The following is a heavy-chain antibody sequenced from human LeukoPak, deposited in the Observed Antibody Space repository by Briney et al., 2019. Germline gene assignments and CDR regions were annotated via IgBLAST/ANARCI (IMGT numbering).Heavy chain of an antibody. V-gene: IGHV4-59*01. CDR1: GGSISSYY. Sequence: SQTLSLTCTVSGGSISSYYWSWIRQPPGKGLEWIGYISYSGSTNFNPSLKSRVTISVDTSKNQFSLKLSSVTAADTAVYYCAREGTAGTNLNWFDPWGQGTLVTVSS. CDR2: ISYSGST. D-gene: IGHD1-1*01. J-gene: IGHJ5*02. CDR3: AREGTAGTNLNWFDP.